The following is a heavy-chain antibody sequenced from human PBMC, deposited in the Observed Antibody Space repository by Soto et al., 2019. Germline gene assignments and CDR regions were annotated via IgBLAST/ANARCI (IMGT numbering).Heavy chain of an antibody. V-gene: IGHV3-30-3*01. CDR2: ISYDGSNK. CDR1: GFTFSSYA. J-gene: IGHJ4*02. D-gene: IGHD3-22*01. CDR3: ARDGGVDYDSRGYFDY. Sequence: QVQLVESGGGVVQPGRSLRLSCAASGFTFSSYAMHWVRQAPGKGLEWVAVISYDGSNKYYADSVKGRFTISRDNSKNTLYLHMNSLRAEDTAVYYCARDGGVDYDSRGYFDYWGQGTLVTVSS.